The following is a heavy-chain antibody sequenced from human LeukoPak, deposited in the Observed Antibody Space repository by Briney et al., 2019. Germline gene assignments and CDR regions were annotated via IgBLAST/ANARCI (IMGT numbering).Heavy chain of an antibody. Sequence: SVKVSCKASGFTFTSSAMQWVRQPRGQRVGWGGWIVVGSGNTNYEQKFEERVTISRDMSTSTAYMELSSLRSEDTAVYYCARARVWSCSGGSCSENWFDPWGQGTLVTVSS. CDR2: IVVGSGNT. V-gene: IGHV1-58*02. J-gene: IGHJ5*02. D-gene: IGHD2-15*01. CDR3: ARARVWSCSGGSCSENWFDP. CDR1: GFTFTSSA.